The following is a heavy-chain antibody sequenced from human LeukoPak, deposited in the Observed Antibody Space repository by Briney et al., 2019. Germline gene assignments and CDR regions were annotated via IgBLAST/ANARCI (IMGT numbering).Heavy chain of an antibody. Sequence: SVKVSCKASGGTFSSCAISWVRQAPGQGLEWMGGIIPIFGTANYAQKFQGRVTITADKSTSTAYMELSSLRSEDTAVYYCARETRLGVAFDIWGQGTMVTVSS. CDR2: IIPIFGTA. V-gene: IGHV1-69*06. CDR1: GGTFSSCA. D-gene: IGHD3-10*01. CDR3: ARETRLGVAFDI. J-gene: IGHJ3*02.